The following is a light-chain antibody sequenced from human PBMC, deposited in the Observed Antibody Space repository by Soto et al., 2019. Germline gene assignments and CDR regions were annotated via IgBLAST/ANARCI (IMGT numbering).Light chain of an antibody. CDR1: QSIGSNY. J-gene: IGKJ3*01. CDR2: SAS. V-gene: IGKV3-20*01. CDR3: QQYDTSPFT. Sequence: EIVLTQSPGTLSLSPGERATLSCRASQSIGSNYVAWYQQRPGQAPRLLIYSASNRPAGIPVRFGGSGSGTAFTLTISRLEPEDFAVYYCQQYDTSPFTFGPGTKVDV.